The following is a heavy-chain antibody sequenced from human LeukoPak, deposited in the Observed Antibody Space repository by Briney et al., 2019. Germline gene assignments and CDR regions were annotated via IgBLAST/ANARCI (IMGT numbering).Heavy chain of an antibody. CDR2: ISSSSSYT. J-gene: IGHJ4*02. D-gene: IGHD5-18*01. CDR3: ARDQSSYGYCYFDY. Sequence: PGGSLRLSCAASGFTFSSYNMNWVRQAPGKGLEWVSSISSSSSYTYYAASVKGRFTISRDNAKNSLYLQMNSLRAEDTAVYYCARDQSSYGYCYFDYWGQGTLVTASS. V-gene: IGHV3-21*01. CDR1: GFTFSSYN.